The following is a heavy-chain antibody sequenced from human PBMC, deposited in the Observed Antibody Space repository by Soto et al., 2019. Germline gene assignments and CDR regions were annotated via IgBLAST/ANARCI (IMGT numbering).Heavy chain of an antibody. CDR1: GFSLTTGGMC. Sequence: SGPPGEPTQTLTLTCTFSGFSLTTGGMCVAWIRQPPGKALEWLALIDWDDDKNYSTSLKTRLTISKDTSKNQVVLTMTNMDPVDTATYYCARVPGYYDSSGFIGFDSWGQGTLVTVSS. CDR3: ARVPGYYDSSGFIGFDS. J-gene: IGHJ4*02. CDR2: IDWDDDK. V-gene: IGHV2-70*01. D-gene: IGHD3-22*01.